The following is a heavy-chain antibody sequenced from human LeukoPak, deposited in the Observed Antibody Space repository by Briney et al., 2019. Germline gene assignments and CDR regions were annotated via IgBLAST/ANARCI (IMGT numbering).Heavy chain of an antibody. CDR2: ISYDGSRS. CDR3: AKDPEVRGVIFFHYGRDL. V-gene: IGHV3-30*18. D-gene: IGHD3-10*01. Sequence: WGSLTLTCAASGFTISSYDLHWVRQAPGKGLEWVAVISYDGSRSYYAESVKGRFIISRDNSKNMLYLQMNSQRAEDTAVYYCAKDPEVRGVIFFHYGRDLWGRDNADSVSS. CDR1: GFTISSYD. J-gene: IGHJ6*04.